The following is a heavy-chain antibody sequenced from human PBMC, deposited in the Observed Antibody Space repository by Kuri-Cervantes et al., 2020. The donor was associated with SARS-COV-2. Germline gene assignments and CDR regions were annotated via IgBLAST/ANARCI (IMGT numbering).Heavy chain of an antibody. CDR2: IYYSGST. CDR3: ARHPPRDLMPWVD. D-gene: IGHD2-2*01. Sequence: GSLRLSCTVSGGSISSSSYYWGWIRQPPGKGLEWIGSIYYSGSTYYNPSLKSRVTISVDTSKNQFSLKLSSVTAADTAVYYCARHPPRDLMPWVDWGQGTLVTSPQ. CDR1: GGSISSSSYY. J-gene: IGHJ4*02. V-gene: IGHV4-39*01.